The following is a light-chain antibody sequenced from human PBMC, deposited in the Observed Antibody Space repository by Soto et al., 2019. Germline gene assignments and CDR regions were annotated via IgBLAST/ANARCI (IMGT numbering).Light chain of an antibody. CDR3: QQYNNLPPYT. V-gene: IGKV1-33*01. J-gene: IGKJ2*01. Sequence: DIQMTQSPSSLSASVGDRATITCQASQDITKYLNWYQQKPGKAPKLLIYDASNLETGVPSRFSGSASGTDFTFTISSLQPEDIATYYCQQYNNLPPYTFGQGTKLEIK. CDR2: DAS. CDR1: QDITKY.